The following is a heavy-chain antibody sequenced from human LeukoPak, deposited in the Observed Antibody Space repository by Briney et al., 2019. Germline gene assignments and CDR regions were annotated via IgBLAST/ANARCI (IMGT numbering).Heavy chain of an antibody. V-gene: IGHV3-11*06. CDR3: ARDRGAYSYYYYGVDV. CDR2: ISSSGSYT. CDR1: GFTFSDYY. Sequence: GGSLRLSCAASGFTFSDYYMSWIRQAPGKGLEWVSYISSSGSYTNYADSVKGRFTISRDNAKNSLYLQMNSLRAEDTAVYYCARDRGAYSYYYYGVDVWGQGTTVTVSS. J-gene: IGHJ6*02. D-gene: IGHD1-1*01.